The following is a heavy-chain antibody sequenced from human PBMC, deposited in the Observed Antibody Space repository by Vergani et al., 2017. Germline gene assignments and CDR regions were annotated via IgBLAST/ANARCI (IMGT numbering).Heavy chain of an antibody. V-gene: IGHV4-34*01. CDR2: INHSGST. CDR1: GGSFSGYY. Sequence: QVQLQQWGAGLLKPSETLSLTCAVYGGSFSGYYWSWIRQPPGKGLEWIGEINHSGSTNYNPSLKSRVTISVDTSKNQFSLKLSSVTAADTAVYYCARGERDGFDYWGQGTLVTVSS. J-gene: IGHJ4*02. CDR3: ARGERDGFDY. D-gene: IGHD5-24*01.